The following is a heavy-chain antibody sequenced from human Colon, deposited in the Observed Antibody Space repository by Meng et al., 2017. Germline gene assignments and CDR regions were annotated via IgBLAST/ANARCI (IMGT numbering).Heavy chain of an antibody. J-gene: IGHJ4*02. CDR1: TDSITTSNW. CDR2: IYHIGSA. D-gene: IGHD6-19*01. Sequence: QVHLQESGPGLVQPSGTLSLTCAVSTDSITTSNWWSWLRQAPGKGLEWIGEIYHIGSANYNPSLRSRVTISVDKSKNQFSLNLNYVTAADTAVYYCARERMAVAGLPYDHWGQGTLVTVSS. V-gene: IGHV4-4*02. CDR3: ARERMAVAGLPYDH.